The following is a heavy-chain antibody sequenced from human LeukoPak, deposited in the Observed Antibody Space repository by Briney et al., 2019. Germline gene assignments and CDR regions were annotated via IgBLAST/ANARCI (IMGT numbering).Heavy chain of an antibody. D-gene: IGHD4-17*01. CDR2: IIPIFGTA. CDR1: GGTFSSYA. CDR3: ARLAPTVTTFHYYYYMDV. J-gene: IGHJ6*03. V-gene: IGHV1-69*06. Sequence: GASVKVSCTASGGTFSSYAISWVRQAPGQGLEWMGGIIPIFGTANYAQKFQGRVTITADKSTSTAYMELSSLRSEDTAVYYCARLAPTVTTFHYYYYMDVWGKGTTVTISS.